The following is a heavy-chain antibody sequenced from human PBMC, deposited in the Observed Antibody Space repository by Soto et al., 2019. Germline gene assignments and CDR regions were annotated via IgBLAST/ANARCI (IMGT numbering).Heavy chain of an antibody. V-gene: IGHV3-7*01. D-gene: IGHD6-19*01. CDR1: GFTFSNYR. Sequence: EVQLVESGGGLVQAGGSLRLSCAASGFTFSNYRMNWVRQAPGKGLEWVAYISRDGSEKSYVDSVKGRFTISRDNAKKSLLLQMNSRRVEDTAVYYCARGFGDGWYGGPDYWGQGTLVTVSS. CDR2: ISRDGSEK. J-gene: IGHJ4*02. CDR3: ARGFGDGWYGGPDY.